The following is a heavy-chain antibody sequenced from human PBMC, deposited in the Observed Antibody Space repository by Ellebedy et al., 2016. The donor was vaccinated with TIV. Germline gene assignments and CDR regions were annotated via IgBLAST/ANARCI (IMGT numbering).Heavy chain of an antibody. CDR3: VSYGSGSISYYFDC. Sequence: SETLSLXXTVSGGSIRSSSYYWGWIRQPPGKGLEWIGSIYYSGSTYYNQSLKSRVAISADMSKNQFSLKLSSVTAADTAVYFCVSYGSGSISYYFDCWGQGTLVTVSS. CDR2: IYYSGST. D-gene: IGHD3-10*01. J-gene: IGHJ4*02. CDR1: GGSIRSSSYY. V-gene: IGHV4-39*07.